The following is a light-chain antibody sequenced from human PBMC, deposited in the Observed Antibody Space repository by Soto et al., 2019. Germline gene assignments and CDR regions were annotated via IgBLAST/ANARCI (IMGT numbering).Light chain of an antibody. V-gene: IGKV1-9*01. CDR3: QQRNSYPRT. Sequence: DIQLTQSPSFLSASVGYRVTITCRASQGINIFLAWFQQKPGKAPNLLISAASTLQSGVPSRFSGSGSETEFTLTITSLQPEDSATYYCQQRNSYPRTFGQGTKVEIK. CDR1: QGINIF. J-gene: IGKJ2*01. CDR2: AAS.